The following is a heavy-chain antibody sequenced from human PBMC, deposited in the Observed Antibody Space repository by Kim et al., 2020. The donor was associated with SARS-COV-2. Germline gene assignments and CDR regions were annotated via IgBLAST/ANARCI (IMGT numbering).Heavy chain of an antibody. Sequence: GGSLRLSCAASGFTFSSYEMNWVRQAPGKGLEWVSYISSSGSTIYYADSVKGRFTISRDNAKNSLYLQMNSLRAEYTAVYYCARRGGTIDFWSGFYHTYYYGMDVWGQGTTVTVSS. V-gene: IGHV3-48*03. CDR2: ISSSGSTI. J-gene: IGHJ6*02. CDR1: GFTFSSYE. CDR3: ARRGGTIDFWSGFYHTYYYGMDV. D-gene: IGHD3-3*01.